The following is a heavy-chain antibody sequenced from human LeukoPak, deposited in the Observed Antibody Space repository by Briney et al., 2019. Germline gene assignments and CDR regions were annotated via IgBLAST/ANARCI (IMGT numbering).Heavy chain of an antibody. V-gene: IGHV1-69*06. Sequence: ASVKVSRKASGGTFSSYAISWVRQAPGQGLEWMGGIIPIFGTANYAQKFQGRVTITADKSTSTAYMELSSLRSEDTAVYYCARARVVVVAATDHDAFDIWGQGTMVTVSS. CDR1: GGTFSSYA. CDR2: IIPIFGTA. D-gene: IGHD2-15*01. CDR3: ARARVVVVAATDHDAFDI. J-gene: IGHJ3*02.